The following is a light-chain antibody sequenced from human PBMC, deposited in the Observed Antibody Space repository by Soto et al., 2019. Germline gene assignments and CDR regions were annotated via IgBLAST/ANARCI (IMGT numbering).Light chain of an antibody. Sequence: QSVLTQPASVSGSPGQSITISCTGTSNDVGGYNYVSWYQQHPGKAPKLMIYDVSNRPSGVSNLFSGSKSGNTASLTISGLQAEDEADYYCSSYTSSSMGVFGTGTKVTVL. J-gene: IGLJ1*01. V-gene: IGLV2-14*01. CDR2: DVS. CDR1: SNDVGGYNY. CDR3: SSYTSSSMGV.